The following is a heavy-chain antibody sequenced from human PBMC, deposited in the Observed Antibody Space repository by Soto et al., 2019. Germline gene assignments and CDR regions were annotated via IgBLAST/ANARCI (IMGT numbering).Heavy chain of an antibody. CDR3: ARDKRGSSWSGDAFDI. D-gene: IGHD6-13*01. V-gene: IGHV6-1*01. J-gene: IGHJ3*02. CDR2: AYYRSKWYN. Sequence: PSQTLSLTCAISGDSVSSNSAAWNWIRQSPSRGLEWLGRAYYRSKWYNDYAVSVKSRITINPDTSKNQFSLQLNSVTPEDTAVYYCARDKRGSSWSGDAFDIWGQGTMVTVSS. CDR1: GDSVSSNSAA.